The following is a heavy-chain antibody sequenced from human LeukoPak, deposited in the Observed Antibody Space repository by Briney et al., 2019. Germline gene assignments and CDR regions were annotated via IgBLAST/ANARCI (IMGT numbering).Heavy chain of an antibody. V-gene: IGHV3-20*04. CDR1: GFTFDDYG. J-gene: IGHJ6*02. CDR2: INWNGGST. Sequence: GGSLRLSCTASGFTFDDYGMSWVRQAPGKGLEGVSGINWNGGSTGYADSVKGRFTIYRDNAKNSLYLQMNSLRAEDAAVYFCTRDSYISNVYYGMDVWGQRATVTVSS. CDR3: TRDSYISNVYYGMDV. D-gene: IGHD1-26*01.